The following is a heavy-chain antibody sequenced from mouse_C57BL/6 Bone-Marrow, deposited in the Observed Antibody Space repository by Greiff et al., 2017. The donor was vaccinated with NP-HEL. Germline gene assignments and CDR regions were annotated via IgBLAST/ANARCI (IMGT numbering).Heavy chain of an antibody. V-gene: IGHV1-15*01. Sequence: VQLQESGAELVRPGASVTLSCKASGYTFTDYEMHWVKQTPVHGLEWIGAIDPETGGTAYNQKFKGKAILTADKSSSTAYMELRSLTSEDSAVYYCTRPTVVSPPFDYWGQGTTLTVSS. CDR1: GYTFTDYE. D-gene: IGHD1-1*01. CDR2: IDPETGGT. J-gene: IGHJ2*01. CDR3: TRPTVVSPPFDY.